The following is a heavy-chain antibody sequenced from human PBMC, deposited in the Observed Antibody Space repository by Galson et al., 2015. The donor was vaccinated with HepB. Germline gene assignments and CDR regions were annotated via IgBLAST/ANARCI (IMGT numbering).Heavy chain of an antibody. D-gene: IGHD3-22*01. Sequence: SLRLSCAASGFTFSSYAMSWVRQAPGKGLEWVSAISGSGASTYYADSVKGRFTISRGNSKNTLFLQINSLGAEDTAVYYCAKDVIMMLVVSSSFDYWGQGTLVTVSS. V-gene: IGHV3-23*01. CDR1: GFTFSSYA. CDR3: AKDVIMMLVVSSSFDY. J-gene: IGHJ4*02. CDR2: ISGSGAST.